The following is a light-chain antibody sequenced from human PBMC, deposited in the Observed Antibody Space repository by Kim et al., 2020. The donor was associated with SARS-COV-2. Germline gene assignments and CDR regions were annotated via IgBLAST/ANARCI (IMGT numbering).Light chain of an antibody. CDR3: QQSHTAPLLT. CDR1: QNINSF. J-gene: IGKJ4*01. CDR2: AAS. Sequence: DIQMTQSPSSLAASVGDRVTITCRASQNINSFLNWYQQRPGKAPKLLIYAASTLQIGVPSRFSGSGSVTDFTLTITSLQSEDFATYYCQQSHTAPLLTFGGGTKLEI. V-gene: IGKV1-39*01.